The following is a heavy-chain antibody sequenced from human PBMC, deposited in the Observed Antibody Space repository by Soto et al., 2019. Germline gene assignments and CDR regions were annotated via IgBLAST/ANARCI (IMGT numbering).Heavy chain of an antibody. Sequence: SETLSLTCAVSGGSISSGGYSWSWIRQPPGKGLEWIGYIYHSGSTYYNPSLKSRVTISVDRSKNQFSLKLSSVTAADTAVYYCARDRGYGDAYLYGMDVWGQGTTVTVSS. V-gene: IGHV4-30-2*01. CDR2: IYHSGST. CDR1: GGSISSGGYS. D-gene: IGHD4-17*01. J-gene: IGHJ6*02. CDR3: ARDRGYGDAYLYGMDV.